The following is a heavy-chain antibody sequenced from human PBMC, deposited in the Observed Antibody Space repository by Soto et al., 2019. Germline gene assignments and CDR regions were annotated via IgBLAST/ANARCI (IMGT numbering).Heavy chain of an antibody. CDR2: IIPIFGTA. CDR1: GGTFSSYA. Sequence: QVQLVQSGAEVKKPGSSVKVSCKASGGTFSSYAISWVRQAPGQGLEWMGGIIPIFGTADYAQKFQGRVTITAXXXTXSAYMELSSLRSEDTAVYYCASHSDSSAYYYRGLDYWGQGTLVTVSS. J-gene: IGHJ4*02. V-gene: IGHV1-69*12. D-gene: IGHD3-22*01. CDR3: ASHSDSSAYYYRGLDY.